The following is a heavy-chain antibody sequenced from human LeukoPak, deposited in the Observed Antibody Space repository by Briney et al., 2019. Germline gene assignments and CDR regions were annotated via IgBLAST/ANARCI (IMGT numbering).Heavy chain of an antibody. CDR3: ARVNYGSGAYYFDY. CDR1: GGSISSYY. Sequence: SETLSLTCTVSGGSISSYYWSWIRQPAGKGLEWIGRIYTSGSTNYNPSLKSRVTISVDTSKNQFSLKLSSVTAADTAVYSCARVNYGSGAYYFDYWGQGTLVTVSS. V-gene: IGHV4-4*07. D-gene: IGHD3-10*01. CDR2: IYTSGST. J-gene: IGHJ4*02.